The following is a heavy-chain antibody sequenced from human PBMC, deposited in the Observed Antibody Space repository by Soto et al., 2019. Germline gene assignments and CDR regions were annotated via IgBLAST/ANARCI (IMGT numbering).Heavy chain of an antibody. CDR3: ARLGPNYDFWSGYNGGVYFQH. CDR1: GYSFTSYW. J-gene: IGHJ1*01. V-gene: IGHV5-51*01. D-gene: IGHD3-3*01. CDR2: IYPGDSDT. Sequence: PGESLKISCKGSGYSFTSYWIGWVRQMPGKGLEWMGIIYPGDSDTRYSPSFQGQATISADKSISTAYLQWSSLKASDTAMYYCARLGPNYDFWSGYNGGVYFQHWGQGTLVTVSS.